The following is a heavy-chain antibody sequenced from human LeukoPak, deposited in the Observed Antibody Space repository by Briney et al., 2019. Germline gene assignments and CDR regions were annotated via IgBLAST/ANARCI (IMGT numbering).Heavy chain of an antibody. V-gene: IGHV4-59*08. CDR1: GGSISSYY. Sequence: SETLSLTCTVSGGSISSYYWRWIRQPPGKGLEWIGYIYYSGSTNYNPSLKSRVTISVDTSKNQFSLKLSSVTAADTAVYYCARQGYYYYYGMDVWGQGTTVTVSS. J-gene: IGHJ6*02. CDR3: ARQGYYYYYGMDV. CDR2: IYYSGST.